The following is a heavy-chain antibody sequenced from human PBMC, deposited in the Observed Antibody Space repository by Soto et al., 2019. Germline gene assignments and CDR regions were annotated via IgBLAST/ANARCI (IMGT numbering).Heavy chain of an antibody. CDR2: ISGSGDNT. CDR1: GFTFRNYG. D-gene: IGHD2-21*02. J-gene: IGHJ4*02. CDR3: ACKGTANSFD. Sequence: EVQLLESGGGLVQPGGSLRLSCAASGFTFRNYGMSWVRQAPGKGLEWVSVISGSGDNTYYADSVKGRFTISRDNSESTLFLQMNSLRGEDTDVYYCACKGTANSFDWGQGTLVIVSS. V-gene: IGHV3-23*01.